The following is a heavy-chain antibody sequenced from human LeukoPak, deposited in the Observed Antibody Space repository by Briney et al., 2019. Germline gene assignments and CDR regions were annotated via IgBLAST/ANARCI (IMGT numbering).Heavy chain of an antibody. V-gene: IGHV4-39*07. J-gene: IGHJ3*01. CDR1: GGSISSSSYY. D-gene: IGHD3-9*01. CDR3: ARNVLRYFDWGLDVLDF. CDR2: IYYSGST. Sequence: SETLSLTCTVSGGSISSSSYYWGWIRQPPGKGLEWIGSIYYSGSTYYNPSLKSRVTISVDTSKNQFSLKLSSVTAADTAVYFCARNVLRYFDWGLDVLDFWGQGIMVTVSS.